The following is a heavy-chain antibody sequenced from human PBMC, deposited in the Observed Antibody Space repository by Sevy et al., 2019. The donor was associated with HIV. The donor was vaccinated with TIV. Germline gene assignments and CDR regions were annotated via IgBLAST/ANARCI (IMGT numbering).Heavy chain of an antibody. Sequence: GGSLRLSCAASGFTFSSYWMHWVRQAPGKGLVWVSRINSDGSSTSYADSVKGRFTISRDNAKNTLYLPMNSLRAEDSAVYYCEREGGAYCGNSGAFDIWGQGTMVSV. CDR1: GFTFSSYW. D-gene: IGHD2-21*01. V-gene: IGHV3-74*01. J-gene: IGHJ3*02. CDR3: EREGGAYCGNSGAFDI. CDR2: INSDGSST.